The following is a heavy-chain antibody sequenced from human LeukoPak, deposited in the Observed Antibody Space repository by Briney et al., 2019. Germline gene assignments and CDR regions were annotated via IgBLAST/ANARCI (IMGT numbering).Heavy chain of an antibody. CDR3: AKDSGYSYGHGFDY. Sequence: PGGSLRLSCAASGFILDDYAMHWVRQAPGKGLEWVSGISWNSGSIGYADSVKGRFTISRDNAKNSLYLQMNSLRAEDTALYFCAKDSGYSYGHGFDYWGQGTLVTVSS. CDR2: ISWNSGSI. CDR1: GFILDDYA. V-gene: IGHV3-9*01. J-gene: IGHJ4*02. D-gene: IGHD5-18*01.